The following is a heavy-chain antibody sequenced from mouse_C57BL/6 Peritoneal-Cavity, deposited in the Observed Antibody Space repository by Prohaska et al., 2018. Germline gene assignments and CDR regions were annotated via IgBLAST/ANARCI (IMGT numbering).Heavy chain of an antibody. CDR2: INSDGSSI. CDR1: GFTFSGFW. CDR3: VGYSRYCYFNV. J-gene: IGHJ1*03. V-gene: IGHV11-2*01. Sequence: VQQLETGGGFVQPGGSRGLSCEGSGFTFSGFWMSWVRQTSGMTLELIGYINSDGSSINYAPSINVLFTIFRDNDMSNLYLSMSNVRSEDISSDFYVGYSRYCYFNVWGT.